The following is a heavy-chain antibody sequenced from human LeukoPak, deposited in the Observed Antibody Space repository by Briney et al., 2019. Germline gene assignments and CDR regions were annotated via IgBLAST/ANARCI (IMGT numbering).Heavy chain of an antibody. Sequence: PSETLSLTCTVSGGSISSYYWSWIRQPPGKGLEWIGYIYYSGSTNYNPPLKSRVTISVATSKNQFSLKLSSVTAADTAVYYCARATRAAANAFDIWGQGTMVTVSS. D-gene: IGHD6-13*01. CDR2: IYYSGST. CDR1: GGSISSYY. J-gene: IGHJ3*02. CDR3: ARATRAAANAFDI. V-gene: IGHV4-59*01.